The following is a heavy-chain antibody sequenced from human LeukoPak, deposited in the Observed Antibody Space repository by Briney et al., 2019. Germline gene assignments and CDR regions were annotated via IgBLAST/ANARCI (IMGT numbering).Heavy chain of an antibody. J-gene: IGHJ6*03. CDR1: GASISSSY. CDR3: AKLGGGYCSGTSCYGYYYYYMDV. Sequence: SETLSLTCTVSGASISSSYWSWIRRPAGKGLEWIGRLYTTGSTDYNPSLRSRVTMSVDTSKNQFSLKLNSVTAADTAVYYCAKLGGGYCSGTSCYGYYYYYMDVWGKGTTVTVSS. D-gene: IGHD2-2*03. V-gene: IGHV4-4*07. CDR2: LYTTGST.